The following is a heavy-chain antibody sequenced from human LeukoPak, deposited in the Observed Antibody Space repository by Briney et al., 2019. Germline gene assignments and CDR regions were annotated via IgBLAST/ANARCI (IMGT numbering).Heavy chain of an antibody. CDR2: INPSGGST. CDR3: ARESRQRGPQESLDY. V-gene: IGHV1-46*01. CDR1: GYTFTSYY. J-gene: IGHJ4*02. D-gene: IGHD3-10*01. Sequence: GASVKVSCKASGYTFTSYYMHWVRQAPGQGLEWMGIINPSGGSTSYAQKFQGRVTMTRDTSTSTVYMELSSLRSEDTAVYYCARESRQRGPQESLDYWGQGTLVTVSS.